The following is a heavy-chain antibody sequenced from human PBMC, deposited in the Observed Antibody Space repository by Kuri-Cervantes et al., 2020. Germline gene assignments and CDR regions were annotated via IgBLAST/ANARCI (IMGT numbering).Heavy chain of an antibody. J-gene: IGHJ4*02. D-gene: IGHD7-27*01. Sequence: ESLKISCTVSGYSISSGFYWGWIRQPPGKGLEWIGEINHSGSTNYNPSLKSRVTISVDTSKNQFSLKLSSVTAADTAVYYCAREPNWGSGYWGQGTLVTVSS. CDR1: GYSISSGFY. CDR2: INHSGST. V-gene: IGHV4-38-2*02. CDR3: AREPNWGSGY.